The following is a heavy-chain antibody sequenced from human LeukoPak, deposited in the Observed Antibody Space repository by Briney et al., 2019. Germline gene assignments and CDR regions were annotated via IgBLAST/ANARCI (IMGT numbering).Heavy chain of an antibody. Sequence: KTSETLSLTCTVSGGSISSYYWSWIRQPPGKGLEWIGYIYYSGSTNYNPSLKSRVTISVDTSKNQFSLKLSSVTAADTAVYYCASTLYGDYSYYYGMDVWGQGTTVTVSS. CDR1: GGSISSYY. J-gene: IGHJ6*02. V-gene: IGHV4-59*08. CDR2: IYYSGST. CDR3: ASTLYGDYSYYYGMDV. D-gene: IGHD4-17*01.